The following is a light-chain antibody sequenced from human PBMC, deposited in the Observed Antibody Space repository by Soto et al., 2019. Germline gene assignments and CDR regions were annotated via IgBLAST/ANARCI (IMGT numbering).Light chain of an antibody. CDR3: QHYTYWPLT. V-gene: IGKV3D-15*01. CDR2: GAS. J-gene: IGKJ2*01. Sequence: EIVMTQSPVTLSVSTGDRATLSCSASENTNNTFAWYQQKPGQAPRLLIYGASTRATGVPARFSGSRSGTEFALTIRSLESDDSGVYYCQHYTYWPLTFGQGTKLELK. CDR1: ENTNNT.